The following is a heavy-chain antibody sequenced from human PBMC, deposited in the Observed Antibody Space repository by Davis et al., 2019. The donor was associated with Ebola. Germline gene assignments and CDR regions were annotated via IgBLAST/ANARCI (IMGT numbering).Heavy chain of an antibody. CDR3: ARRAGGPPDY. Sequence: GESLKISCAASGFTFSSYSMNWVRQAPGKGLEWVSSISSSSSYIYYADSVKGRFTISRDDAKNSLYLQMNSLRAEDTAVYYCARRAGGPPDYWGQGTLVTVSS. CDR1: GFTFSSYS. D-gene: IGHD3-16*01. J-gene: IGHJ4*02. CDR2: ISSSSSYI. V-gene: IGHV3-21*01.